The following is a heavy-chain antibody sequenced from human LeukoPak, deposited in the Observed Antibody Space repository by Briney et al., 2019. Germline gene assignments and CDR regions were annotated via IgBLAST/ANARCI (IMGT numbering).Heavy chain of an antibody. CDR3: TTEGSSAWYDY. V-gene: IGHV3-15*01. CDR2: IKSKTDGGTT. Sequence: PGGSLRLSCAASGFSFNIYWMSWVRQAPGKGLEWVGRIKSKTDGGTTEYGAPVKGRFTISRDDSKNTLYVQMNSLKTEDTAVYYCTTEGSSAWYDYWGQGTLVTVSS. J-gene: IGHJ4*02. D-gene: IGHD6-19*01. CDR1: GFSFNIYW.